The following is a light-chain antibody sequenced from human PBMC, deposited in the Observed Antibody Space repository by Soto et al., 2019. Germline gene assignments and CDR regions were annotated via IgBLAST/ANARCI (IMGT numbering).Light chain of an antibody. V-gene: IGKV3-15*01. CDR3: QQYNNWPPYT. Sequence: EIVMTQSPATLSVSPGERATLSCRASQSVSSNLAWYQQKPGQAPRLLIYGASTRATGIPARFSGSGSGTEFTLTLSGLQSEDFAVYYCQQYNNWPPYTFGRGTKLEIK. CDR1: QSVSSN. J-gene: IGKJ2*01. CDR2: GAS.